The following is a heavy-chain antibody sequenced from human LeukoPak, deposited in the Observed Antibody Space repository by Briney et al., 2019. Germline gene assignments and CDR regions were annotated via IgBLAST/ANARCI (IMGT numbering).Heavy chain of an antibody. J-gene: IGHJ4*02. V-gene: IGHV4-34*01. Sequence: SETLSLTCTVYGVSLSGYYWSWIRQPPGKGLEWIGEINHNGNTNYNPSLKSRVTISVDTSKNQFSLKLSSVTAADTAVYYCARHRYYDILTGYYYDYWGQGTLVTVSS. CDR3: ARHRYYDILTGYYYDY. CDR2: INHNGNT. D-gene: IGHD3-9*01. CDR1: GVSLSGYY.